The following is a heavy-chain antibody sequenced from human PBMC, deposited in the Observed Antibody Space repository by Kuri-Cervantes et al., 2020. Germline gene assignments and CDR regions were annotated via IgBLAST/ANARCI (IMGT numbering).Heavy chain of an antibody. CDR3: AKDYYDTSGAY. CDR1: GFTFSYYS. Sequence: GESLKISCEASGFTFSYYSMNWVRQAPGKGLEWISYINNVSSIMYYADSVKGRFTISRDNSKNTLYLQVNSLRAEDTAVYYCAKDYYDTSGAYWGQGTLVTVSS. CDR2: INNVSSIM. D-gene: IGHD3-22*01. J-gene: IGHJ4*02. V-gene: IGHV3-48*01.